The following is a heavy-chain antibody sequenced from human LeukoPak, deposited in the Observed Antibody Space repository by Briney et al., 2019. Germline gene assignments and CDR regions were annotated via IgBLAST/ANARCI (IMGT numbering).Heavy chain of an antibody. Sequence: PGGSLRLSCAASGFTFSSYWMSWVRQAPGKGLEWVANIKQDGSEKYYVDSVKGRFTISRDNAKTSLYLQMNSLRAEDTAAYYCARDDDYGDYSDWYFDLWGRGTLVTVSS. CDR3: ARDDDYGDYSDWYFDL. CDR2: IKQDGSEK. V-gene: IGHV3-7*01. J-gene: IGHJ2*01. CDR1: GFTFSSYW. D-gene: IGHD4-17*01.